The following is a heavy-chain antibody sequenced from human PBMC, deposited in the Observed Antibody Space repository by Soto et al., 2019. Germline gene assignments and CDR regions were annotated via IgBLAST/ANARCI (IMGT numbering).Heavy chain of an antibody. CDR1: GFTFISYA. CDR3: AKGGYSHGYIDH. D-gene: IGHD5-18*01. V-gene: IGHV3-23*01. CDR2: ITSSGATT. J-gene: IGHJ4*02. Sequence: EVPLLESGGGLVQPGGSLRLSFAASGFTFISYAMSWVRQAPGKGLEWVSSITSSGATTYYADSVKGRFIISRDNSKNTLHLQMNSLRAEDTAVYYCAKGGYSHGYIDHWGQGTLVTVSS.